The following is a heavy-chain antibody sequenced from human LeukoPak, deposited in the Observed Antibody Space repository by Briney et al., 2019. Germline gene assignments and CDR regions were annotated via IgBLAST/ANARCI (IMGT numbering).Heavy chain of an antibody. CDR1: GFTFSSYG. D-gene: IGHD3-22*01. J-gene: IGHJ4*02. V-gene: IGHV3-30*18. Sequence: GGSLRLSCAASGFTFSSYGMHWVRQAPGKGLEWMAVISYDGSNKYYADSVKGRFTISRDNSKNTLYLQMNSLRAEDMAVYYCAKDSRFSYYDSSGFDYWGQGTLVTVSS. CDR2: ISYDGSNK. CDR3: AKDSRFSYYDSSGFDY.